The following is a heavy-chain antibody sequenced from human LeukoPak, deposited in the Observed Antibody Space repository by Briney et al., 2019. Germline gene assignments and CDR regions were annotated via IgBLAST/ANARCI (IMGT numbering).Heavy chain of an antibody. J-gene: IGHJ4*02. CDR2: ISGSGGST. V-gene: IGHV3-23*01. CDR1: GFTFSSYA. CDR3: AKEGRGDWNYGNDYFDY. Sequence: GGSLRLSCAASGFTFSSYAVSWVRQAPGKGLEWVSAISGSGGSTYYADSVKGRFTISRDNSKNTLYLQMNSLRAEDTAVYYCAKEGRGDWNYGNDYFDYWGQGTLVTVSS. D-gene: IGHD1-7*01.